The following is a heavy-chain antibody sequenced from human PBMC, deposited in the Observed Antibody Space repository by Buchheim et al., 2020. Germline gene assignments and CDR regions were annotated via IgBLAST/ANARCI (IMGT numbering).Heavy chain of an antibody. D-gene: IGHD2-15*01. CDR2: VSGSGGFT. Sequence: EVQLLESGGGLVQPGGSLRLSCTASGFNFDTYAMTWVRQAPGKGLDWVSTVSGSGGFTYYADSVRGRFTISRDNSKNPVNLQMNSLRAEDTAVYYCAKARGGVVMETATDWGQGTL. CDR3: AKARGGVVMETATD. CDR1: GFNFDTYA. J-gene: IGHJ4*02. V-gene: IGHV3-23*01.